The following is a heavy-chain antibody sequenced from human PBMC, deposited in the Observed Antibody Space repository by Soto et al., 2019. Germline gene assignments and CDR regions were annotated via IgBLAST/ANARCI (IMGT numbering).Heavy chain of an antibody. CDR1: GYTFSSYA. V-gene: IGHV1-3*01. D-gene: IGHD7-27*01. CDR3: ARDTGDGTFDF. Sequence: ASVKVSCKASGYTFSSYAMHWVRQAPGQRLEWMGWINAGYGNTKSSQKFQDRVTISRDTSASTAYMELTSLRSEDTAVYYCARDTGDGTFDFGGQGTLVTVPS. J-gene: IGHJ4*02. CDR2: INAGYGNT.